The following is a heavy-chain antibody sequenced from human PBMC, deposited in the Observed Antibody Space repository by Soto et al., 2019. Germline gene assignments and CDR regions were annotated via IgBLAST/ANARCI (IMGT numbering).Heavy chain of an antibody. CDR2: ISAYNGNT. CDR3: ARDITMVRGVIFYYYGMDV. Sequence: ASVKVSCKASGYTFTSYGISWMRQSPGQGLEWMGWISAYNGNTNYAQKLQGRVTMTTDTSTSTAYMELRSLRSDDTAVYYCARDITMVRGVIFYYYGMDVWGQGTTVTVSS. J-gene: IGHJ6*02. CDR1: GYTFTSYG. D-gene: IGHD3-10*01. V-gene: IGHV1-18*04.